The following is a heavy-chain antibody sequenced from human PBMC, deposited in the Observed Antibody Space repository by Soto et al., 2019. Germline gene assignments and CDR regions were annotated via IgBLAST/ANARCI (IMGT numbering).Heavy chain of an antibody. CDR1: GGSISSSSYY. V-gene: IGHV4-39*01. Sequence: SETLSLTCTVSGGSISSSSYYWGWIRQPPGKGLEWIGSIYYSGSTYYNPSLKSRVTISVDTSKNQFSLKLSSVTAADTAVYYCARQVGIAVAGGDDYYYGMDVWGQGTKVTVYS. CDR3: ARQVGIAVAGGDDYYYGMDV. CDR2: IYYSGST. J-gene: IGHJ6*02. D-gene: IGHD6-19*01.